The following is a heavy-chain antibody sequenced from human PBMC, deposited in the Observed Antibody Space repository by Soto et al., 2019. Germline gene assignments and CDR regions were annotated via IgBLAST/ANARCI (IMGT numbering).Heavy chain of an antibody. V-gene: IGHV3-21*02. CDR3: VRERGLSSFYGMDV. Sequence: VQLQESGPGLVKPSQTLTLTCTVSDDSITGGGYFWTWIRQLPGKGLEWVASISSSSSHIYYAASVKGRVTISRDNARNSLYLHMNPLRADDTAVYYCVRERGLSSFYGMDVWGQGTTVTVSS. CDR2: ISSSSSHI. D-gene: IGHD3-10*01. CDR1: DDSITGGGYF. J-gene: IGHJ6*02.